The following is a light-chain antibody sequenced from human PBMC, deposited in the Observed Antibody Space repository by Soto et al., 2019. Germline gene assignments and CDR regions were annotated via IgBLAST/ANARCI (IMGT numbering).Light chain of an antibody. J-gene: IGKJ4*01. CDR3: QQGDSFPLT. CDR2: TAS. CDR1: QGVGTW. Sequence: DLQMTQSPSSVSASVGDRVTITCRASQGVGTWLAWYQQKPGEAPRFLIYTASTLHSGVPSRFTDSGYGTDFPLTITSLQTEDFATYYCQQGDSFPLTFGGGTMVEIK. V-gene: IGKV1-12*01.